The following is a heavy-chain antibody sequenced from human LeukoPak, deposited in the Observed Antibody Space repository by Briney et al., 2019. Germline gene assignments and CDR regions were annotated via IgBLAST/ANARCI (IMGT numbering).Heavy chain of an antibody. V-gene: IGHV3-53*01. Sequence: GGSLRLSCAASGFTVSSNYMSWVRQAPGKGLEWVSVIYSGGSTYYADSVKGRFTISRDNSKSTLYLQMNSLRAEDTAVYYCATDSAARRVFDYWGQGPLVTVSS. CDR3: ATDSAARRVFDY. CDR1: GFTVSSNY. CDR2: IYSGGST. J-gene: IGHJ4*02.